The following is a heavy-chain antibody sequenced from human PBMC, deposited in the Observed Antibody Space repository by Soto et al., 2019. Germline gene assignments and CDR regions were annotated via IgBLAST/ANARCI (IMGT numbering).Heavy chain of an antibody. CDR1: GDSVSSNSAA. Sequence: SQTLSLTCAISGDSVSSNSAAWNWIRQSPSRGLEWLGRTYYRSKWYNDYAVSVKSRITINPDTSKNQFSLQLNSVTPEDTAVYYCARDHYDFWSGYYGRAWFDPWGQGTLVTVSS. V-gene: IGHV6-1*01. CDR2: TYYRSKWYN. J-gene: IGHJ5*02. D-gene: IGHD3-3*01. CDR3: ARDHYDFWSGYYGRAWFDP.